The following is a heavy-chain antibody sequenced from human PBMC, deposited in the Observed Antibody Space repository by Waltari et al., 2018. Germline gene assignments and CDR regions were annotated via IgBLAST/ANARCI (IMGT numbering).Heavy chain of an antibody. Sequence: EVQLVESGGGLVQPGGSLRLSCAASGFTFSSYSMNWVRQAPGKGLEWVSYISSSSSTIYYADSVKGRFTISRDNAKNSLYLQMNSLRAEDMAVYYCARVLNDGGAGAFDIWGQGTMVTVSS. V-gene: IGHV3-48*01. J-gene: IGHJ3*02. CDR3: ARVLNDGGAGAFDI. CDR2: ISSSSSTI. D-gene: IGHD1-1*01. CDR1: GFTFSSYS.